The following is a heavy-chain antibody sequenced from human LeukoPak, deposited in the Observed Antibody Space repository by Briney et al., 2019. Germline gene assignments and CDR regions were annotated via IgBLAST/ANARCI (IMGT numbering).Heavy chain of an antibody. CDR2: ISGTGKNK. D-gene: IGHD3-3*01. CDR3: AKARALITSFGVAAPFFDY. CDR1: GFTFNNYA. J-gene: IGHJ4*02. Sequence: KSGGSLRLSCAASGFTFNNYAVSWVRQAPGKGLEWVSTISGTGKNKFYADSVKGRFTISRDNIKNFLYLQMSSLRAEDTAVYYCAKARALITSFGVAAPFFDYWGQGALVVVSS. V-gene: IGHV3-23*01.